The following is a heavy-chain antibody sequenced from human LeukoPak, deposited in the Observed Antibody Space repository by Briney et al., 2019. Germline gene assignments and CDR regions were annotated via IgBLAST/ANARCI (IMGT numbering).Heavy chain of an antibody. Sequence: ASVKVSCKASGYTFTSYYMHWVRQAPGQGLEWMGIINPSGGSTSYAQKFQGRVTMTRDTSTSTVYMELSSLRSEDTAVYYCARDQFTAAGTYYFDYWGQGTLVTVSS. CDR1: GYTFTSYY. CDR3: ARDQFTAAGTYYFDY. D-gene: IGHD6-13*01. V-gene: IGHV1-46*01. CDR2: INPSGGST. J-gene: IGHJ4*02.